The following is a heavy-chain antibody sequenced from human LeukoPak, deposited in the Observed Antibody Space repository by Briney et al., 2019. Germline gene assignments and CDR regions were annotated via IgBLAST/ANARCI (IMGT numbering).Heavy chain of an antibody. V-gene: IGHV3-21*01. CDR1: GFTFSSYS. D-gene: IGHD5-12*01. CDR2: ISSSSSYI. CDR3: ARDRGGYDPEYYYYYYGMDV. Sequence: GGSLRLSCAASGFTFSSYSMNWVRQAPGKGLEWVSSISSSSSYIYYADSVKGRFTISRDNAKNSLYLQMNSLRAEDTAVYYCARDRGGYDPEYYYYYYGMDVWGKGTTVTVSS. J-gene: IGHJ6*04.